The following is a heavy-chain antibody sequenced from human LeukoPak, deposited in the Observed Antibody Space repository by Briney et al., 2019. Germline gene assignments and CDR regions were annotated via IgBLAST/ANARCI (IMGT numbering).Heavy chain of an antibody. D-gene: IGHD3-10*01. CDR3: ARETHDPTMVRGVVDY. J-gene: IGHJ4*02. CDR1: GGSISSSSYY. V-gene: IGHV4-39*07. CDR2: IYYSGST. Sequence: SETLSLTCTVSGGSISSSSYYWGWIRQPPGKGLEWIGSIYYSGSTYYNPSLKSRLTISADTSKNQFSLKLRSVTAADTAVYYCARETHDPTMVRGVVDYWGRGTLVTVSS.